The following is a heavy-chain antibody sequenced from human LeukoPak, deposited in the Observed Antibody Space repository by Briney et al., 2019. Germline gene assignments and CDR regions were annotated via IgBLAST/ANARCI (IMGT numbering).Heavy chain of an antibody. J-gene: IGHJ4*02. CDR3: ARGAENYGGNSNY. Sequence: PGGSLRLSCAASGFTFSDNYMTWVRQAPGKGLEWVSSISSSSIYIYYADSVKGRFTISRDNAKNSLFLQMNSLTAEDTAVYYCARGAENYGGNSNYWGQGTLVTVSS. D-gene: IGHD4-23*01. CDR1: GFTFSDNY. CDR2: ISSSSIYI. V-gene: IGHV3-11*06.